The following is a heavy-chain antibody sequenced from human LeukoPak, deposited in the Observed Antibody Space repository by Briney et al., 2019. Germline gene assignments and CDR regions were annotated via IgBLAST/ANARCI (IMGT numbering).Heavy chain of an antibody. CDR2: ISSSSSYM. J-gene: IGHJ4*02. Sequence: GGSLRLSCAASGFTFGSYSMNWVRQAPGKGLQWLASISSSSSYMFYADSVEGRFTISRDNAKKSLYLQMNSLRSEDTALYYCVRVVPETGTLDYWGQGALVTVSS. CDR3: VRVVPETGTLDY. D-gene: IGHD1-1*01. V-gene: IGHV3-21*01. CDR1: GFTFGSYS.